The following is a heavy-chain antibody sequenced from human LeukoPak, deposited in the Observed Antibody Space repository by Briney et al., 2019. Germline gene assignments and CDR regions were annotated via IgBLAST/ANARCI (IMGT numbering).Heavy chain of an antibody. J-gene: IGHJ4*02. CDR2: INPNSGGT. Sequence: GASVKVSCKASGYTFTGYYIHWVRQAPGQRLEWMGWINPNSGGTNYAQKFQGRVTMTRDTSISTAYMELSRLRSDDTAVYYCARAITMVRGVILGYWGQGTLVTVSS. D-gene: IGHD3-10*01. CDR3: ARAITMVRGVILGY. V-gene: IGHV1-2*02. CDR1: GYTFTGYY.